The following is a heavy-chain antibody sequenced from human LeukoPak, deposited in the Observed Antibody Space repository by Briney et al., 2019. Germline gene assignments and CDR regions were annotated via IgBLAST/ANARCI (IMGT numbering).Heavy chain of an antibody. J-gene: IGHJ4*02. V-gene: IGHV3-7*01. CDR1: GFSFRSHW. Sequence: GVSLRLSCAASGFSFRSHWMAWVRQAPGKGRECLTNIDEDGDVKSYVESVKGRFTVSRDNDRASLYLQMESLRAEDTAVYYCARHVPRGRSDFDCWGQGALVTVSS. D-gene: IGHD5-12*01. CDR3: ARHVPRGRSDFDC. CDR2: IDEDGDVK.